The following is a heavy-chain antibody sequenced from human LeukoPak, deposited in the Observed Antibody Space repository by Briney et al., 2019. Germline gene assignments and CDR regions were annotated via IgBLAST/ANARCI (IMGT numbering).Heavy chain of an antibody. Sequence: GGSLRLSCAASGFTFSSYSMNWVRQAPGKGLEWVSSISRRSRHVYYAGSVKGRFTISRDDARNSLYLQMNSLRAEDMAVYFCVRDLLGSGSTTAYLYHWGQGTLVTVSS. V-gene: IGHV3-21*01. CDR2: ISRRSRHV. J-gene: IGHJ1*01. CDR3: VRDLLGSGSTTAYLYH. CDR1: GFTFSSYS. D-gene: IGHD3-10*01.